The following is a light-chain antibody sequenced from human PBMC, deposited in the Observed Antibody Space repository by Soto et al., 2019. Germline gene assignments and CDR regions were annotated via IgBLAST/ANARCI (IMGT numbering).Light chain of an antibody. Sequence: EIVMTQSPATLSVSPGERATLSCRASQSVSSNLAWYQQKPCQAPRLLIYVASTRATGIPARFSGSGSGTDFTLTISSLQSEDFAVYYCQQYNKWTQTFGQGTKVEIK. V-gene: IGKV3-15*01. J-gene: IGKJ1*01. CDR3: QQYNKWTQT. CDR2: VAS. CDR1: QSVSSN.